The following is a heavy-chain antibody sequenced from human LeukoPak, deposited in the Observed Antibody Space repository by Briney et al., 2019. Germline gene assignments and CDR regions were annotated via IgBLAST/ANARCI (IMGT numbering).Heavy chain of an antibody. Sequence: PSETLSLTCTVSGGSISSSSYYWGWIRQPPGKGLEWIGSIYYSGSTYYNPSLKSRVTISVDTSKNQFSLKLSSVTAADTAVYYCARRSRLTPGAFDYWGQGTLVTVSS. CDR1: GGSISSSSYY. J-gene: IGHJ4*02. V-gene: IGHV4-39*01. D-gene: IGHD1-14*01. CDR2: IYYSGST. CDR3: ARRSRLTPGAFDY.